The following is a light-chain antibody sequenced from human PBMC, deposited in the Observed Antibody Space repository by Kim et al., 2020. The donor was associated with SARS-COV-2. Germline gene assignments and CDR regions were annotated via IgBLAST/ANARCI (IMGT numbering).Light chain of an antibody. CDR3: QSADSSGTYV. CDR2: KDS. J-gene: IGLJ1*01. CDR1: AWPEEH. V-gene: IGLV3-25*03. Sequence: VSPGQTAGITCSGDAWPEEHAYGYQQKSGQAPFLVIDKDSERPSGIPERFSGSSSGTTVTLTISGVQAEDDADYYCQSADSSGTYVFGTGTKVTVL.